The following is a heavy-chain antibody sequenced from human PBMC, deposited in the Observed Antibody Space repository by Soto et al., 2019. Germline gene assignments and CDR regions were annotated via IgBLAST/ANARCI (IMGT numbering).Heavy chain of an antibody. CDR1: GFTFSNHA. CDR3: AKDPSSGWYQGYYFDY. Sequence: PGGSLRLSCAASGFTFSNHAMSWVRQAPGKGLEWVSAISGGGVSTYYADSVKGRFTISRDNSKNTLSLQMNSLRAEDTAVYYCAKDPSSGWYQGYYFDYWGRGTLVTVSS. CDR2: ISGGGVST. J-gene: IGHJ4*02. V-gene: IGHV3-23*01. D-gene: IGHD6-19*01.